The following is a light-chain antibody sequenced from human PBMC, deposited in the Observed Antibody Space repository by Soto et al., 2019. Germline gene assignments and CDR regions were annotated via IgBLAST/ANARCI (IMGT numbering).Light chain of an antibody. V-gene: IGKV1-5*02. CDR3: QQYNSYRT. J-gene: IGKJ1*01. CDR1: QSISIW. CDR2: DAS. Sequence: DIPMTQSPYTLSASVVDRVTIIFRARQSISIWLAWYQQKPGKAPKLLIYDASILESGVPSRFSGSGSGTEFTLTISSLQPDDFATYYCQQYNSYRTFGQGPKVDIK.